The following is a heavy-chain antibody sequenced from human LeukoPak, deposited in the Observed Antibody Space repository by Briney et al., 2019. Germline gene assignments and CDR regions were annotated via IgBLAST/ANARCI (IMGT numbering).Heavy chain of an antibody. J-gene: IGHJ4*02. CDR3: ARVFAAGIDY. CDR2: IYYSGST. CDR1: GGSISSYY. Sequence: KASETLSLTCTVSGGSISSYYWSWTRQPPGKGLEWIGYIYYSGSTNYNPSLKSRVTISVDTSKNQFSLKLSSVTAADTAVYYCARVFAAGIDYWGQGTLVTVSS. V-gene: IGHV4-59*01. D-gene: IGHD6-13*01.